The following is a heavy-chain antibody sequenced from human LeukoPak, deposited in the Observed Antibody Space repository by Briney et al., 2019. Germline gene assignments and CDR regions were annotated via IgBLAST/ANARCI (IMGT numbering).Heavy chain of an antibody. CDR2: INHSGST. D-gene: IGHD5-18*01. CDR3: ATSHYGYHY. J-gene: IGHJ4*02. V-gene: IGHV4-34*01. Sequence: PSETLSLTCAVYGGSFSDYYWSWIRQHPGKGLEWIGEINHSGSTNYNPSLKSRVTISVDTSKNQFSLKLTSVTAADTAVYYCATSHYGYHYWGQGILVTVSS. CDR1: GGSFSDYY.